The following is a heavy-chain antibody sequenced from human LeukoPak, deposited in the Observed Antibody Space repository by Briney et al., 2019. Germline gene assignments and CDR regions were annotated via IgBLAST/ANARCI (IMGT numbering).Heavy chain of an antibody. CDR3: AKDFGWPFDY. Sequence: GGSLRLSSAASGFSFSTYALSWVRQAPGKGLEWVSATSGNGAKTYYADSVRGRFTISRDNPKNTLYLQMNSLRAEDTAVYYCAKDFGWPFDYWGQGTLVTVSS. J-gene: IGHJ4*02. CDR2: TSGNGAKT. CDR1: GFSFSTYA. V-gene: IGHV3-23*01. D-gene: IGHD6-19*01.